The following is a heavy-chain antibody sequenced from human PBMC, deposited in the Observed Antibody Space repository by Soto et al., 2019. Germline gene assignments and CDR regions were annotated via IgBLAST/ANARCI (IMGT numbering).Heavy chain of an antibody. CDR1: GFSPSARPVA. J-gene: IGHJ4*02. V-gene: IGHV2-5*02. Sequence: QITLRESGPTRVKPTQTLTLTCTFSGFSPSARPVAVGWIRQPPGKALERLALIYWDDDKRYSPSLMSRLTITKXXSXNXXDLTMTNMDPVDTAIYYCVHRAGIDGNWNGGYFDYWGQGALVTVSS. CDR3: VHRAGIDGNWNGGYFDY. D-gene: IGHD1-1*01. CDR2: IYWDDDK.